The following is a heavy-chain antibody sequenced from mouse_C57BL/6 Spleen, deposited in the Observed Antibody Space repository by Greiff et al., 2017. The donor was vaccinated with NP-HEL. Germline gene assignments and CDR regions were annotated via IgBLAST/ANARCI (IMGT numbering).Heavy chain of an antibody. Sequence: QVHVKQPGAALVRPGSSVKLSCKASGYTFTSYWLDWVKQRPGQGLEWIGNIYPSDSETHYNQKFKDKATLTVDKSSSTAYMQLSSLTSEDSAVYYCATEGGTKFAYWGQGTLVTVSA. CDR2: IYPSDSET. CDR3: ATEGGTKFAY. CDR1: GYTFTSYW. V-gene: IGHV1-61*01. J-gene: IGHJ3*01. D-gene: IGHD3-3*01.